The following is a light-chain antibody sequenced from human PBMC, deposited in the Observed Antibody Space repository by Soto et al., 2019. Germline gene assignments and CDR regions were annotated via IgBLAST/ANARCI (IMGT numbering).Light chain of an antibody. CDR2: WAS. V-gene: IGKV4-1*01. J-gene: IGKJ1*01. Sequence: DIVMTQSPDSLAVSLGERATINCKSSRSVLYSSNNKNYLAWYQQKPGQPPKALIYWASTRESGVPDRSSGSGSGTDFTLTISSLQAEDVAVYYCQQYYTTPWTFGQGTKVDI. CDR3: QQYYTTPWT. CDR1: RSVLYSSNNKNY.